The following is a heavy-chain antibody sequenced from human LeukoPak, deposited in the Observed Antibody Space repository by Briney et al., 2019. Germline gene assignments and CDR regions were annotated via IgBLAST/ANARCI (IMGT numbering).Heavy chain of an antibody. D-gene: IGHD3-22*01. V-gene: IGHV4-59*08. CDR1: GGSISSYY. CDR3: ARRLRNNYYDSSDAFDI. CDR2: IYYSGST. Sequence: SETLSLTCTVSGGSISSYYWSWIRQPPGRGLEWIGCIYYSGSTNYNPSLKSRVTISVDTSKNQFSLKLSSVTAADTAVYYCARRLRNNYYDSSDAFDIWGQGTMVTVSS. J-gene: IGHJ3*02.